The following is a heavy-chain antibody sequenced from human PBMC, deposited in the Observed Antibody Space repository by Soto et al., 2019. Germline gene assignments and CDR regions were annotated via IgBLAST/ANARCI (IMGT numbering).Heavy chain of an antibody. V-gene: IGHV4-59*01. J-gene: IGHJ6*03. Sequence: ASETLSLTCTVSGDSISGYYWSWIRQAPGKGLEWIGYTYYTGRTDYNPSLKSRVTMSVDTSKHKFSLELTSVTAADTAVYYCARNQAGTVFRLPTHLYYMVVWGKGTTGTVSS. CDR2: TYYTGRT. D-gene: IGHD3-3*01. CDR1: GDSISGYY. CDR3: ARNQAGTVFRLPTHLYYMVV.